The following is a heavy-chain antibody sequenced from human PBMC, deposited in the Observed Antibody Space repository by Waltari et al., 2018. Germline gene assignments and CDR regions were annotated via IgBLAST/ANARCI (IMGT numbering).Heavy chain of an antibody. CDR3: ARAAVRRGSSSWYNWFDP. Sequence: QVQLVPSRAEGKKPGSSVTGSCRASGGTFSSSAISWLRQAHGKGLEWMGGIIPIFGTANYAQKFQGRVTITADESTSTAYMELSSLRSEDTAVYYCARAAVRRGSSSWYNWFDPWGQGTLVTVSS. CDR2: IIPIFGTA. J-gene: IGHJ5*02. V-gene: IGHV1-69*01. D-gene: IGHD6-13*01. CDR1: GGTFSSSA.